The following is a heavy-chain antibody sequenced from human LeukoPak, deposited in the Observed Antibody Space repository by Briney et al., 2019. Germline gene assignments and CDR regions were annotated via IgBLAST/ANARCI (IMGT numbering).Heavy chain of an antibody. CDR2: IIPILGIA. V-gene: IGHV1-69*04. D-gene: IGHD3-10*01. CDR3: ARGGRVVTGRHFDY. J-gene: IGHJ4*02. Sequence: ASVKVSCKASGGTFSSYAISWVRQAPGQGLEWMGRIIPILGIANYAQKFQGGVTITADKSTSTAYMELSSLRSEDTAVYYCARGGRVVTGRHFDYWGQGTLVTVSS. CDR1: GGTFSSYA.